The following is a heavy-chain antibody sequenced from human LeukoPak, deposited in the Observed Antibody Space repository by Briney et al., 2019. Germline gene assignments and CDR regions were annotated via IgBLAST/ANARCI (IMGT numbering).Heavy chain of an antibody. Sequence: GASVKVSCKASGGTFSSYAISWVRQAPGQGLEWMGGIILIFGTANYAQKFQGRVTITADESTSTAYMELSSLRSEDTAVYYCARTIVVVPAAIIYMDVWGKGTTVTVSS. CDR3: ARTIVVVPAAIIYMDV. J-gene: IGHJ6*03. D-gene: IGHD2-2*01. CDR1: GGTFSSYA. V-gene: IGHV1-69*13. CDR2: IILIFGTA.